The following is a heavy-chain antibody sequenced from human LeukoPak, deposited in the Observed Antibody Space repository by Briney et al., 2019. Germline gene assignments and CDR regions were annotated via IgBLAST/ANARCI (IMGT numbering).Heavy chain of an antibody. CDR2: IYPDDSDT. V-gene: IGHV5-51*01. CDR3: ARGSYGSGSYPRWFDP. J-gene: IGHJ5*02. D-gene: IGHD3-10*01. CDR1: GYIFTTYW. Sequence: GESLKISCKGSGYIFTTYWIGWVRQMPGKGLEWMGIIYPDDSDTRYSPSFQGQVTISVDKSISIAYLQWSSLKASDTAMYYCARGSYGSGSYPRWFDPWGQGTLVTVSS.